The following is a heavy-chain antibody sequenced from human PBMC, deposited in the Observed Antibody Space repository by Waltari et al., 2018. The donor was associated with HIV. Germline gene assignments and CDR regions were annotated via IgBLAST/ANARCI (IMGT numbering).Heavy chain of an antibody. D-gene: IGHD6-19*01. Sequence: EVQLLESGGGLVQPGGSLGLCCAASGFTFSSYAMSWVRQAPGKGLEWVSTISGSGGNTYYADSVKGRFTISRDNSKNTLYLQMNSLRAEDTAVYYCAKGQYSSGWNFDYWGQGTLVTVSS. CDR3: AKGQYSSGWNFDY. J-gene: IGHJ4*02. V-gene: IGHV3-23*01. CDR1: GFTFSSYA. CDR2: ISGSGGNT.